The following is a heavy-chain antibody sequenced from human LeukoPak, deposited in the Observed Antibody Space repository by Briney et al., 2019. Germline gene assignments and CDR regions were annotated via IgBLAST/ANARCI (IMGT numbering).Heavy chain of an antibody. CDR3: ARGTMVRGVITIDVDY. J-gene: IGHJ4*02. Sequence: ASVKVSCKASGYTFTGYYMHWVRQAPGQGLEWMGWVNPNSGGTNYAQKFQGRVTMTRDTSISTAYTELSRLGSDDTAVYYCARGTMVRGVITIDVDYWGQGTLVTVSS. D-gene: IGHD3-10*01. V-gene: IGHV1-2*02. CDR2: VNPNSGGT. CDR1: GYTFTGYY.